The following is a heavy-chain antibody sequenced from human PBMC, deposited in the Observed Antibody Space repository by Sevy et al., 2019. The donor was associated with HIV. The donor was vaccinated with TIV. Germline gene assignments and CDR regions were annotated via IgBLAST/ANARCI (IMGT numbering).Heavy chain of an antibody. CDR2: ITPVLGTT. J-gene: IGHJ4*02. CDR3: VRWSISLDY. D-gene: IGHD3-3*02. Sequence: ASVKVSCKASGGTFSSYITSWVRQAPGQGLEWMGGITPVLGTTNYARNFKDRVTITADESTNTVYMELRSLRSEDTAVYFCVRWSISLDYWGQGTLVTVSS. CDR1: GGTFSSYI. V-gene: IGHV1-69*13.